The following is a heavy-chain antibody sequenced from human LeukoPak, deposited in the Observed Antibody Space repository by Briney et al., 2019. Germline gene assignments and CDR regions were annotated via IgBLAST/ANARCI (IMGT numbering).Heavy chain of an antibody. CDR2: IYTSGST. J-gene: IGHJ4*02. Sequence: SETLSLTCTVSGGSISSGSYYWSWIRQPAGKGLEWIGRIYTSGSTNYNPSLKSRVAISVDTSKNQFSLKLSSVTAADTAVYYCARGRGLGYSYGSPGGGLYYFDYWGQGTLVTVSS. V-gene: IGHV4-61*02. CDR3: ARGRGLGYSYGSPGGGLYYFDY. D-gene: IGHD5-18*01. CDR1: GGSISSGSYY.